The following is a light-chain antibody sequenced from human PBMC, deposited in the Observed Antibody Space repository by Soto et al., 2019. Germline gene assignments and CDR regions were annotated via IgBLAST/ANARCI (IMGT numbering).Light chain of an antibody. V-gene: IGKV1-39*01. J-gene: IGKJ1*01. Sequence: DIQMTQSPSSLSASVGDRVTITCRASQSISSYLNWYQQKPGKAPKLLIYAASSLQSGVPSRFSGSGSGTDFTLTISSLQPEDFAVYYCQQYDNWPPWTFGQGTKVEIK. CDR3: QQYDNWPPWT. CDR1: QSISSY. CDR2: AAS.